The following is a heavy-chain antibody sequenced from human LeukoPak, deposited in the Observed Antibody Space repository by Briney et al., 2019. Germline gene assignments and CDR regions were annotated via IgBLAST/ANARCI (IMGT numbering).Heavy chain of an antibody. V-gene: IGHV4-4*07. Sequence: SETLSLTCTVSGGSISSYYWSWIRQPAGKGLEWIGRIYTSGSTNYNPSLKSRGTISVDKSKNQFSLKLSSVTAADTAVYYCAREGGATTYYFDYWGQGTLVTVSS. CDR3: AREGGATTYYFDY. CDR2: IYTSGST. D-gene: IGHD1-26*01. CDR1: GGSISSYY. J-gene: IGHJ4*02.